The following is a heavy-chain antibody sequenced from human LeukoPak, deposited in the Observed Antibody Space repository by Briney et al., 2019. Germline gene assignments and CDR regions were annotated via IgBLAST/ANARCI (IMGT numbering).Heavy chain of an antibody. J-gene: IGHJ5*02. CDR1: GYTLTRYF. V-gene: IGHV1-46*01. CDR2: INPNGGST. Sequence: VSVKVSCKASGYTLTRYFTHWVRQAPGQGLEWMGIINPNGGSTSYPQKFQGRVTMTRDTSTNTVYMELSSLKSDDTAVYYCARDQFAFDPWGQGTLVTVSS. CDR3: ARDQFAFDP. D-gene: IGHD3-10*01.